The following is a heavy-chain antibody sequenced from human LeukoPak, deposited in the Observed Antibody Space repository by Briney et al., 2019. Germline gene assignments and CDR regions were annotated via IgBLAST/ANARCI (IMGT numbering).Heavy chain of an antibody. CDR3: ARGPSIGCHVDY. V-gene: IGHV1-46*01. CDR2: IYPGGGST. J-gene: IGHJ4*02. D-gene: IGHD2-8*01. Sequence: ASVKVSCKAPGYTFISYYMHWVRQAPGQGLEWMGIIYPGGGSTTYAQNFQGRVSMTRDTSTSTAYMELSSLRSEDTAVYYCARGPSIGCHVDYWGQGTLVTVSS. CDR1: GYTFISYY.